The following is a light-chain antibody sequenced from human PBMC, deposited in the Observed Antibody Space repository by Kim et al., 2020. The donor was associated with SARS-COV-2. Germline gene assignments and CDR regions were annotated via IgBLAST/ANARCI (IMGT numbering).Light chain of an antibody. CDR3: QVWDSSSDHVV. J-gene: IGLJ2*01. CDR1: NIVTKS. CDR2: YDT. V-gene: IGLV3-21*04. Sequence: SYELTQPPSVSVAPGKTARITCGGNNIVTKSVHWYQQKPGQAPILVIYYDTDRPSGIPERFPGSNSGNTATLTISRVEAGDEADYYCQVWDSSSDHVVFG.